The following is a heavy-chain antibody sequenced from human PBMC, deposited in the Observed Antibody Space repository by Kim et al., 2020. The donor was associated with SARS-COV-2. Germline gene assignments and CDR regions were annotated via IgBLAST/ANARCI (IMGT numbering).Heavy chain of an antibody. CDR3: VRRYYDSSGYYYVDN. Sequence: GGSLRLSCAASGFTFINYWMHWVRQAPGKGLVWVSRINGDGSTKSHADSVKGRFTISRDNAKNTLYLQMNSLRVEDTALYCCVRRYYDSSGYYYVDNWGQGTPVTVSS. D-gene: IGHD3-22*01. V-gene: IGHV3-74*01. CDR2: INGDGSTK. J-gene: IGHJ4*02. CDR1: GFTFINYW.